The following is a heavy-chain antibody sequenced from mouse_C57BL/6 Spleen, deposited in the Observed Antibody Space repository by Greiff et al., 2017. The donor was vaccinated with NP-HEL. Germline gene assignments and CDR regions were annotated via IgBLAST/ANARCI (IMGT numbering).Heavy chain of an antibody. V-gene: IGHV5-4*01. J-gene: IGHJ3*01. Sequence: DVMLVESGGGLVKPGGSLKLSCAASGFTFSSYAMSWVRQTPEKRLEWVATISDGGSYTYYPDNVKGRFTISRDNAKNNLYLQMSHLKSEDTAMYYCARDPRTGRAYWGQGTLVTVSA. CDR2: ISDGGSYT. D-gene: IGHD4-1*01. CDR3: ARDPRTGRAY. CDR1: GFTFSSYA.